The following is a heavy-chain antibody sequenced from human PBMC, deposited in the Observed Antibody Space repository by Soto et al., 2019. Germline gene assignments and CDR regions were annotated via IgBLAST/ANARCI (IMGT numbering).Heavy chain of an antibody. Sequence: ASVKVSCKASGYTFTGYYMHWVRQAPGQGLEWMGWINPNSGGTNYAQKFQGRVAMTRDTSISTAYMELSRLKTEDTAVYYCTRRKEFFVRFYYYAMDVWGQGTTVTVSS. CDR2: INPNSGGT. V-gene: IGHV1-2*02. J-gene: IGHJ6*02. CDR1: GYTFTGYY. CDR3: TRRKEFFVRFYYYAMDV. D-gene: IGHD3-3*01.